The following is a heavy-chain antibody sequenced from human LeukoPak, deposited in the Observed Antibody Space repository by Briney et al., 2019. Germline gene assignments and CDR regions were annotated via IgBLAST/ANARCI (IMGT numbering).Heavy chain of an antibody. Sequence: GGSLRLSCAASGFIFDDYGMSWVRQAPGKGLEWVSVIYSGGSTYYADSVKGRFTISRDNSKNTLYLQMNSLRAEDTAVYYCARADSYGRDYWGQGTLVTVSS. CDR2: IYSGGST. D-gene: IGHD5-18*01. V-gene: IGHV3-53*01. J-gene: IGHJ4*02. CDR3: ARADSYGRDY. CDR1: GFIFDDYG.